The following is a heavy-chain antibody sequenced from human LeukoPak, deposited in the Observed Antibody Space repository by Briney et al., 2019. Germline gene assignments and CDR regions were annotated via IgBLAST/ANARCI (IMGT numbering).Heavy chain of an antibody. CDR1: GFTFSSYE. Sequence: TGGSLRLSCAASGFTFSSYEMNWVRQAPGKGLEWVSYISSSGSTIYYADSVKGRFTISRDNAKNSLYLQMNSLRAEDTAVYYCARARLYSGYEWGDYWGQGTLVTVSS. CDR3: ARARLYSGYEWGDY. D-gene: IGHD5-12*01. J-gene: IGHJ4*02. CDR2: ISSSGSTI. V-gene: IGHV3-48*03.